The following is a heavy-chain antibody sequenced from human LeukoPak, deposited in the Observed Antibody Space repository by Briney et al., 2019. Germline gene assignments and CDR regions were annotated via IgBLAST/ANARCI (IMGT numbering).Heavy chain of an antibody. D-gene: IGHD6-19*01. Sequence: GGSLRLSCAASGFSVSTFAMNWVRQAPGGGLGWVSAVSDSGGSTYYAASVKGRFTVSRDNSKNTVYLQMNSLRAEDTAVYYCAKGGGWLYYFDYWGQGTLVTVS. CDR2: VSDSGGST. CDR1: GFSVSTFA. V-gene: IGHV3-23*01. J-gene: IGHJ4*02. CDR3: AKGGGWLYYFDY.